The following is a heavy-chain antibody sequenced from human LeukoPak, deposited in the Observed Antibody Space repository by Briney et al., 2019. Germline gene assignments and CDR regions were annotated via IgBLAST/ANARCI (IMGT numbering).Heavy chain of an antibody. V-gene: IGHV4-30-2*01. D-gene: IGHD3-16*02. CDR3: ASSLYLSYYYYMDV. Sequence: TSETLSLTCTVSGGSISSGGYYWSWIRQPPGKGQEWIGYIYHSGSTYYNPSLKSRVTISVDRSKNQFSLKLSSVTAADTAVYYCASSLYLSYYYYMDVWGKGTTVTVSS. J-gene: IGHJ6*03. CDR1: GGSISSGGYY. CDR2: IYHSGST.